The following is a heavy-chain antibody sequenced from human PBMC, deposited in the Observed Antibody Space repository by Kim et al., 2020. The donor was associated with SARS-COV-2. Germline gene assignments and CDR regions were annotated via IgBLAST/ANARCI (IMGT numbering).Heavy chain of an antibody. CDR3: ATAGYCSSTSCYRGLDY. J-gene: IGHJ4*02. Sequence: GGSLRLSCAASGFTFSSYAMSWVRQAPGKGLEWVSAISGSGGSTYYADSVKGRFTISRDNSKNTLYLQMNSLRAEATAVYYCATAGYCSSTSCYRGLDYWSQGTLVTLSS. CDR2: ISGSGGST. V-gene: IGHV3-23*01. CDR1: GFTFSSYA. D-gene: IGHD2-2*03.